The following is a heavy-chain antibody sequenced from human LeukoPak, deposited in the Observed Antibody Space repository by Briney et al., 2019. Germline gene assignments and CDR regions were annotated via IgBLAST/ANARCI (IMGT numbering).Heavy chain of an antibody. CDR2: IYGGGGT. CDR3: ARGGWGSYNYSDY. Sequence: GGSLRLSCAASGFTVSSNYMSWVRQAPGKGLEWVSVIYGGGGTYYADSVKGRFTISRDNSKNTLYLQMNSLRAEDTAVYYCARGGWGSYNYSDYWGQGTLVTVSS. J-gene: IGHJ4*02. V-gene: IGHV3-66*01. CDR1: GFTVSSNY. D-gene: IGHD3-16*01.